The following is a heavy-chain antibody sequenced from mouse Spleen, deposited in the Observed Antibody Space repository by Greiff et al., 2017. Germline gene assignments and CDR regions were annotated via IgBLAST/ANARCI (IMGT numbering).Heavy chain of an antibody. CDR3: ARHHYGDYLYYAMDY. D-gene: IGHD2-13*01. J-gene: IGHJ4*01. V-gene: IGHV5-9*04. CDR1: GFTFSSYT. Sequence: EVKLVESGGGLVKPGGSLKLSCAASGFTFSSYTMSWVRQTPAKRLEWVATISSGGGNTYYPDSVKGRFTISRDNARNTLYLQMSSLRSEDTAMYYCARHHYGDYLYYAMDYWGQGTSVTVSS. CDR2: ISSGGGNT.